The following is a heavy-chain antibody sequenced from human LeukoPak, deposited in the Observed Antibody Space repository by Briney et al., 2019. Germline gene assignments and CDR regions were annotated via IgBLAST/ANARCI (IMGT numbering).Heavy chain of an antibody. CDR2: FYPAGSDT. V-gene: IGHV5-51*01. D-gene: IGHD2-15*01. CDR1: GYAFTAHC. CDR3: ARATFCSGGGCPTWSFGL. Sequence: GGPWKISCKAFGYAFTAHCIAGSGQRPGKGREWMGIFYPAGSDTRYSPSFPGQVHISADKSITTAYLQSNSLPASDTAIYYCARATFCSGGGCPTWSFGLWGRGSLVSVSS. J-gene: IGHJ2*01.